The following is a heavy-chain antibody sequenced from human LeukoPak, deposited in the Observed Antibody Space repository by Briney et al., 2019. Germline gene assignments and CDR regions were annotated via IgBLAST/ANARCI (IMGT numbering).Heavy chain of an antibody. J-gene: IGHJ4*02. V-gene: IGHV4-59*01. CDR1: GGSISSYY. CDR2: IYYSGST. Sequence: SETLSLTCTVSGGSISSYYWSWIRQPPRKGLGWIGYIYYSGSTNYNPSPKSRVTISVDTSKNQFSLKLSSVTAADTAVYYCARSDYGGNGGFDYWGQGTLVTVSS. CDR3: ARSDYGGNGGFDY. D-gene: IGHD4-23*01.